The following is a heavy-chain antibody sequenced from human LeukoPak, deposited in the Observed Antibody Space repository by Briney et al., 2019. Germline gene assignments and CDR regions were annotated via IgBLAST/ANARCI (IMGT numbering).Heavy chain of an antibody. V-gene: IGHV3-23*01. CDR1: GFTFSSYA. Sequence: SGGSLRLSCAASGFTFSSYAMSWVRQAPGKGLEWVSAISGSGGSTYYADSVKGRFTISRDNSKNTLYLQMNSLRAEDTAVYYCAKEAELRFFSFHYYGMDVWGQGTTATVSS. J-gene: IGHJ6*02. CDR2: ISGSGGST. D-gene: IGHD3-3*01. CDR3: AKEAELRFFSFHYYGMDV.